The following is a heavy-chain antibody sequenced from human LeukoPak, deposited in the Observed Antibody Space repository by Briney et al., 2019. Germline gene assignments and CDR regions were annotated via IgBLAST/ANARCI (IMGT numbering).Heavy chain of an antibody. Sequence: PSETLSLTCTVSGGSISSYYWSWIRQPAGKGLEWIGRIYTSGSTNYNPSLKSRVTMSVDTSKNQYSLKLSSVTAADTAVYYCARGLRNWNDAGKYNWFDPWGQGTLVTVSS. CDR3: ARGLRNWNDAGKYNWFDP. D-gene: IGHD1-20*01. J-gene: IGHJ5*02. V-gene: IGHV4-4*07. CDR1: GGSISSYY. CDR2: IYTSGST.